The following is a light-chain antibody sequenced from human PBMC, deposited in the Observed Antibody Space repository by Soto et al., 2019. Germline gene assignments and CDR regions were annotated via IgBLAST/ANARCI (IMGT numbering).Light chain of an antibody. CDR2: GAS. V-gene: IGKV3-20*01. Sequence: ERVTAQSPATLSASPGEGATLSCRASQTVNNNVAWYQLKDGQVPRLLIYGASSRATGIPDRFSGSGSGTDFTLTISRLEPEDFAVYYCQHYGSSPFTFGPGTKVD. J-gene: IGKJ3*01. CDR1: QTVNNN. CDR3: QHYGSSPFT.